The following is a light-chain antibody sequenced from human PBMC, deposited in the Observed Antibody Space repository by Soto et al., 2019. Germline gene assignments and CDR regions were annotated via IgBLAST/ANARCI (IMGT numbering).Light chain of an antibody. J-gene: IGLJ3*02. CDR1: SGDVGSYNL. V-gene: IGLV2-23*01. CDR2: EGS. Sequence: QSALTQPASVSGSPGQSITISCTGTSGDVGSYNLVSWYQQDPGKAPRLMIYEGSKRPSGVSNRFSGSKSGNTASLTISGLQAEDEADYYCCSYAGSSTLVFGGGTKLTVL. CDR3: CSYAGSSTLV.